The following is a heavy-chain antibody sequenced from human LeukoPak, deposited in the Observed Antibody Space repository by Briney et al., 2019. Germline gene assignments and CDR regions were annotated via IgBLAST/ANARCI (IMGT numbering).Heavy chain of an antibody. CDR1: GFTFSSYD. V-gene: IGHV3-13*04. D-gene: IGHD2-2*01. CDR3: ARSRAGITIPDAFDI. Sequence: QSGGSLRLSCEASGFTFSSYDMHWVRQATGKGLEWVSAIGTAGDTYYPGSVKGRFTISRENAKNSLYLQMNSLRAGDTAVYYCARSRAGITIPDAFDIWGQGTMVTVSS. J-gene: IGHJ3*02. CDR2: IGTAGDT.